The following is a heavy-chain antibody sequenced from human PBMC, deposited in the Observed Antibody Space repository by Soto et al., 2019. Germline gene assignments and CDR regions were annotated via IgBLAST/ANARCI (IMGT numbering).Heavy chain of an antibody. Sequence: QVQLVQSGAEVKKPGSSVKVSCKASGGTFSSYAISWVRQAPGQGLEWMGGIIPIFGTANYAQKFQGRVTITADESTSTAYMELSSPRSEDTAVYYCARGVGDPYGSGSPFDYWGQGTLVTVSS. CDR2: IIPIFGTA. J-gene: IGHJ4*02. D-gene: IGHD3-10*01. CDR3: ARGVGDPYGSGSPFDY. CDR1: GGTFSSYA. V-gene: IGHV1-69*01.